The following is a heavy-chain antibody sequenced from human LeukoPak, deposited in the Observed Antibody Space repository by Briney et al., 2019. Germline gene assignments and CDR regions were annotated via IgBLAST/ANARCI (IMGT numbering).Heavy chain of an antibody. Sequence: GGSLRLSCAASGFTFSSYWMHWVRQVPGKGLVWVSRIHREGTTTIYADSVKGRFTISRDNGKNTLYLHMNSLRADDTAVYYCARDSDWLLFDYWGQGTLVTVSS. CDR1: GFTFSSYW. D-gene: IGHD3-9*01. V-gene: IGHV3-74*01. CDR2: IHREGTTT. CDR3: ARDSDWLLFDY. J-gene: IGHJ4*02.